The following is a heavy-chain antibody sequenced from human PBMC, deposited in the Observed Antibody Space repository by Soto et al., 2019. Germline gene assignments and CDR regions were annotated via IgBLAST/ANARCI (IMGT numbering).Heavy chain of an antibody. CDR2: ITGSSDYI. CDR1: GFTFSSYT. J-gene: IGHJ3*02. CDR3: ARDLRVDDI. Sequence: GGSLRLSCVASGFTFSSYTMNWVRQAPGKGLQWVSSITGSSDYIFYADSLKGRFTISRDNAKNSLYLQIDSLRAEDTAVYYCARDLRVDDIWGQGTMVTVSS. V-gene: IGHV3-21*01. D-gene: IGHD3-10*01.